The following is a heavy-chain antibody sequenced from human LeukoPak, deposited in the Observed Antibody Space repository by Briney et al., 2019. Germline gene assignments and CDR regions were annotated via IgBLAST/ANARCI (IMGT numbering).Heavy chain of an antibody. D-gene: IGHD2-2*01. Sequence: ASVKVSCKASGYTFTDSYIHWVRQAPGQGLEWMGWINPNSGGTNYAQKFQGRVTVTRDTSISTAYMELSRLRSDDTAVYYCARAGYCSSTSCYDVFDYWGQGTLVTVSS. J-gene: IGHJ4*02. CDR3: ARAGYCSSTSCYDVFDY. CDR2: INPNSGGT. CDR1: GYTFTDSY. V-gene: IGHV1-2*02.